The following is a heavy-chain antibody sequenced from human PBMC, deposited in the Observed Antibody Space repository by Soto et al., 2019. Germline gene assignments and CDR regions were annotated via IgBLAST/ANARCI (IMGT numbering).Heavy chain of an antibody. J-gene: IGHJ6*03. CDR1: GGSFSGYY. D-gene: IGHD3-10*01. Sequence: TSETLSLTCAVYGGSFSGYYWSWIRQPPGKGLEWIGEINHSGNTNYNPSLKSRVTISVDTSKNQFSLKLSSVTAADTALYYCAREDYHDYYYYYYIDVWGKGTTVTVSS. CDR2: INHSGNT. V-gene: IGHV4-34*01. CDR3: AREDYHDYYYYYYIDV.